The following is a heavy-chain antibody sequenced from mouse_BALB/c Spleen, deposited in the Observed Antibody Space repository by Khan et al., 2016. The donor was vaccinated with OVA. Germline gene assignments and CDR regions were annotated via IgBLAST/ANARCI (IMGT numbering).Heavy chain of an antibody. J-gene: IGHJ4*01. V-gene: IGHV1-4*01. CDR2: INPSNGYT. Sequence: VQLQESGAELARPGASVKMSCKASGYTFTSYSMHWIKQRPGQGLEWIGNINPSNGYTNHNQKFRDKATLTADKSSSTAYMQLSSLTSEDSAVYDCARDYHDSGSRGALDYWGQGTSVTVSS. CDR3: ARDYHDSGSRGALDY. CDR1: GYTFTSYS. D-gene: IGHD1-1*01.